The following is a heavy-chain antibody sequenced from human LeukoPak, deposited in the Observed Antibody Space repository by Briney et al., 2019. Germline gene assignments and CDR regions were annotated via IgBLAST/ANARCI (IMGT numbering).Heavy chain of an antibody. CDR3: AREVARYFDWLLDYFDY. CDR2: IIPILGIA. Sequence: GSSVKVSCKASGGTFSSYAISWVRQAPGQGLEWMGRIIPILGIANYAQKFQGRVTITADKSTSTAYMELSSLRSEDTAVYYCAREVARYFDWLLDYFDYWGQGTLVTVSS. V-gene: IGHV1-69*04. D-gene: IGHD3-9*01. J-gene: IGHJ4*02. CDR1: GGTFSSYA.